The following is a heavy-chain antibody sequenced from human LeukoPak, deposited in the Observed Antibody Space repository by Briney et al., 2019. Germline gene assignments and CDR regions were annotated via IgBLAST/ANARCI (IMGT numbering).Heavy chain of an antibody. CDR3: ARRHFDAFDI. Sequence: GGSLRLSCAASGFTFSSYGMQWVRRAPGKGLEWVAVIWYDGSSKYYADSVKGRFTISRDNSKNTLYLQMDSLTAEDTAVYYCARRHFDAFDIWGQGTVLTVSS. CDR1: GFTFSSYG. J-gene: IGHJ3*02. V-gene: IGHV3-33*01. CDR2: IWYDGSSK.